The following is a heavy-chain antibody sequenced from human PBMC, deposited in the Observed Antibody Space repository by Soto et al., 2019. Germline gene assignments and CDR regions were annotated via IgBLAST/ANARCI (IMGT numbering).Heavy chain of an antibody. Sequence: ASVKVSYKTSGYTFKAYYIHWVRQAPGQGLEWIGCINPKSAGTKHAPQFQDWVTMTSATSTSTAYMELSSMRPGDTAVYYCVRTEEIGYSRSWYQFDYWGQGTLVTVSS. CDR3: VRTEEIGYSRSWYQFDY. V-gene: IGHV1-2*04. CDR1: GYTFKAYY. J-gene: IGHJ4*02. CDR2: INPKSAGT. D-gene: IGHD6-13*01.